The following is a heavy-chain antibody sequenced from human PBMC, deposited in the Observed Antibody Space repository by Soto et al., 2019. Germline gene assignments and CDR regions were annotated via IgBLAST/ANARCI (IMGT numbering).Heavy chain of an antibody. D-gene: IGHD3-16*01. CDR3: ARQPRRDDGRFYDYDYMDG. V-gene: IGHV3-66*04. CDR2: VYIGGST. J-gene: IGHJ6*03. CDR1: GFSVSDYY. Sequence: DVHLMESGGGLVQPGGSLRLSCAASGFSVSDYYMTWVRQAPGEGLDWVAVVYIGGSTYYADAVWGRFTISRDTSKNTVSLQMNSLRAADTAVYYCARQPRRDDGRFYDYDYMDGWGNGATVTVSS.